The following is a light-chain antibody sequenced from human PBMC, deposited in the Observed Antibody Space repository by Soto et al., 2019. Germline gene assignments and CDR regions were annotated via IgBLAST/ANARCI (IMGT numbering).Light chain of an antibody. CDR1: QSVNIN. CDR2: DAS. V-gene: IGKV3-15*01. CDR3: QQYNNWPLT. Sequence: EIVMTQSPATLSVSPGERATLSCRASQSVNINLAWYQQKPGQAPRLLIYDASTRATGIPARFSGSGSGTDFTLTISGLQSEDFAVYWCQQYNNWPLTFGPGTRLEIK. J-gene: IGKJ5*01.